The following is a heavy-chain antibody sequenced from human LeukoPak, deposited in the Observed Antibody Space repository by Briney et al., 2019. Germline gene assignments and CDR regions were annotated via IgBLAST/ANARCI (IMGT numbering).Heavy chain of an antibody. D-gene: IGHD3-22*01. CDR1: GYTFTSYG. V-gene: IGHV1-18*01. CDR3: ARAGPHYYYDGSGYYRYFAY. J-gene: IGHJ4*02. CDR2: ISAYNGNT. Sequence: ASVKVSCKASGYTFTSYGISWVRQAPGQGLEWVGWISAYNGNTNYVQKLQGRVTMTTDTSTSTDHIELRSLRSDDTAVYYCARAGPHYYYDGSGYYRYFAYWGQGTLVTVSS.